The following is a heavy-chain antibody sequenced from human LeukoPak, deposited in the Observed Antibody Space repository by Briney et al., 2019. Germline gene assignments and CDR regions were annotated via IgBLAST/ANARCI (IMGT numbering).Heavy chain of an antibody. V-gene: IGHV3-21*01. CDR1: GFTFSSYS. CDR3: AKDKGFRWELGPFDY. CDR2: ISSSSSYI. J-gene: IGHJ4*02. D-gene: IGHD1-26*01. Sequence: GGSLRLSCAASGFTFSSYSMNWVRQAPGKGLEWVSSISSSSSYIYYADSVKGRFTIPRDNAKNSLYLQMNSLRAEDTAVYYCAKDKGFRWELGPFDYWGQGTLVTVSS.